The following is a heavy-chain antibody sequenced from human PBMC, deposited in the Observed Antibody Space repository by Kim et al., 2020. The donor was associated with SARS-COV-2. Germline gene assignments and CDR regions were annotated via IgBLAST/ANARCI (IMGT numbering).Heavy chain of an antibody. J-gene: IGHJ5*02. CDR1: GTTFNKYT. CDR3: ARDREFETTGYYINWFDP. CDR2: IIPVLKTA. Sequence: SVKVSCKTSGTTFNKYTITWVRQAPGQGLEWMGRIIPVLKTANYAMRFQDRVIFTADESTGTAYMELRSLRSEDTATYYCARDREFETTGYYINWFDPWGQGTLVIFSS. D-gene: IGHD3-9*01. V-gene: IGHV1-69*08.